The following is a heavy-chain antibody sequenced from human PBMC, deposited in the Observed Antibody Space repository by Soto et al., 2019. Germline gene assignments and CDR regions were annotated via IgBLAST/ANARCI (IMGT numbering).Heavy chain of an antibody. V-gene: IGHV2-5*02. CDR3: AHIVVAGLGYYFDY. D-gene: IGHD6-19*01. CDR1: GFSLSSTRMA. CDR2: IYWDDDK. Sequence: QITLKESGPTLVKPTQTLTLTCTFSGFSLSSTRMAVGWIREPPGKALEGLALIYWDDDKRYSPFLKSRLTITKDTYKNKVVLTMSNMDPVDTARYYCAHIVVAGLGYYFDYWGQGTLVTVSS. J-gene: IGHJ4*02.